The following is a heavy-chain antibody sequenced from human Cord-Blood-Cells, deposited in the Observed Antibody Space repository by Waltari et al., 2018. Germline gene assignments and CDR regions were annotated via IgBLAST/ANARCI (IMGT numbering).Heavy chain of an antibody. Sequence: SLTCTVSGGSVSSGSNYWSWIRQPTGKGLEWIGYIYYSGRTNYNPSLKSRVTISVDTSKNQFSLKLSSVTATDTAVYYCARGSREDWGYYYYYMDVWGKGTTVTVSS. J-gene: IGHJ6*03. CDR1: GGSVSSGSNY. CDR3: ARGSREDWGYYYYYMDV. D-gene: IGHD7-27*01. V-gene: IGHV4-61*01. CDR2: IYYSGRT.